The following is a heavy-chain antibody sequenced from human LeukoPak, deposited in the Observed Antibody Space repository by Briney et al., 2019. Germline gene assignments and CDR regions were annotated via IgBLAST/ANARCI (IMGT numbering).Heavy chain of an antibody. CDR3: ARDGSSHPPPHYYYYYMDV. D-gene: IGHD2-2*01. V-gene: IGHV3-48*01. Sequence: GGSLRLSCAASGFTFSSYSMNWVRQAPGKGLEWVSSISSSSSTIYYADSVKGRFTISRDNAKNSLYLQMNSLRAEDTAVYYCARDGSSHPPPHYYYYYMDVWGKGTTVTVSS. J-gene: IGHJ6*03. CDR2: ISSSSSTI. CDR1: GFTFSSYS.